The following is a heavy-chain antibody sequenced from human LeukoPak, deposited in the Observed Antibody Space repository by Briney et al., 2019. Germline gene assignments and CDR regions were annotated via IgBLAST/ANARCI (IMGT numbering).Heavy chain of an antibody. V-gene: IGHV1-24*01. D-gene: IGHD3-10*02. CDR3: AKDRPRKLGSGRYYSFDY. J-gene: IGHJ4*02. Sequence: ASVKVSCKVSGYTLTELSMHWVRQAPGKGLEWMGGFDPEDGETIYAQKFQGRVTMTEDTSTDTAYMELSSLRSEDTAVYYCAKDRPRKLGSGRYYSFDYWGQGTLVTVSS. CDR1: GYTLTELS. CDR2: FDPEDGET.